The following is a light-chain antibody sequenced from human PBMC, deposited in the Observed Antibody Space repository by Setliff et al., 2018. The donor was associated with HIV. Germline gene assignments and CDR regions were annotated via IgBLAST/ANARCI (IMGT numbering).Light chain of an antibody. CDR2: EDT. CDR3: QAWDSSTLSYV. J-gene: IGLJ1*01. V-gene: IGLV3-1*01. Sequence: SYELTQPPSVSVSPGQTASITCSGDELGDKYACWYQQKPGQAPVLVIYEDTNRPSGIPERFSGSSSGNTATLTISGTQAMDEADYYCQAWDSSTLSYVFGTGTKGTVL. CDR1: ELGDKY.